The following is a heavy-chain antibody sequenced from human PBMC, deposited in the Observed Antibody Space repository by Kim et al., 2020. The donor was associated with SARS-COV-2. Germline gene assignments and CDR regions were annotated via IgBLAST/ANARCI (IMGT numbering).Heavy chain of an antibody. J-gene: IGHJ2*01. V-gene: IGHV3-13*01. CDR3: ARGVLGSYYDSIQYFAL. Sequence: GGSLRLSCAASGFTFSSYDMHWVRQATGKGLEWVSAIGTAGDTYYPGSVKGRFTISRENAKNSLYLQMNSLRAGDTAVYYCARGVLGSYYDSIQYFALWGRGTLVTVSS. CDR2: IGTAGDT. CDR1: GFTFSSYD. D-gene: IGHD3-22*01.